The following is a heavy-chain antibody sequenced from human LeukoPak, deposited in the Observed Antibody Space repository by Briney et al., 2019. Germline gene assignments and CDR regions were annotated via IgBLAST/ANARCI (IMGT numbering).Heavy chain of an antibody. D-gene: IGHD6-13*01. V-gene: IGHV3-21*01. CDR1: GFTFSSYS. CDR2: ISSGSSYI. Sequence: PGGSVRLSCAASGFTFSSYSMNWVRQAPGKGLECGSSISSGSSYIYYADSVKGRFTISRDNAKSSLYLQMNSLRAEDTAVYYCAREPRNVAAAGKGDYWGQGTLVTVSS. CDR3: AREPRNVAAAGKGDY. J-gene: IGHJ4*02.